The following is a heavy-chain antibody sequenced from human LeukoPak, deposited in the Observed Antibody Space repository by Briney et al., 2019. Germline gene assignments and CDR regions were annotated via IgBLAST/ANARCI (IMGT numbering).Heavy chain of an antibody. Sequence: GGSLRLSCAASGFTFSSYAVGWVRQAPGKGLEWVSAISGSGGSTYYADSVKGRFTISRDNSKNTLYLQMNSLRAEDTAVYYCAKSPMIVLVNWIDPWGQGTLVTVSS. D-gene: IGHD3-22*01. CDR3: AKSPMIVLVNWIDP. CDR1: GFTFSSYA. CDR2: ISGSGGST. V-gene: IGHV3-23*01. J-gene: IGHJ5*02.